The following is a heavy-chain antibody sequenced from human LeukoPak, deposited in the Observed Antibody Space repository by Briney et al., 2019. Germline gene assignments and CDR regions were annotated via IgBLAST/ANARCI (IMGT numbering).Heavy chain of an antibody. V-gene: IGHV3-7*01. CDR3: ATYSSSNGREFQY. Sequence: PGGSLRLSCEGSGFTFSNYWMSWVRQAQGKGLEWVANIQQYGSETYYGDSVKGRFTVSRDNAKNSLYLQMNSLRAEDTAVYYCATYSSSNGREFQYWGQGTLVTVSS. CDR2: IQQYGSET. J-gene: IGHJ1*01. CDR1: GFTFSNYW. D-gene: IGHD2-2*01.